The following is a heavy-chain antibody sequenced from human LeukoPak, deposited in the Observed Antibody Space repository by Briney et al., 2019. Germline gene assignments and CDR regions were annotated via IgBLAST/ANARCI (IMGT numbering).Heavy chain of an antibody. CDR3: ANDYGDNSGDSLFDY. D-gene: IGHD4-23*01. Sequence: PGGSLRLSCAASGFTFSSYGMSWVRQAPGKGLEWVSSISRSGGSTYYADSVQGRFTISRDNSQNTLYLQMNSLRAEDTAVYYCANDYGDNSGDSLFDYWGQGTLVTVSS. CDR1: GFTFSSYG. V-gene: IGHV3-23*01. CDR2: ISRSGGST. J-gene: IGHJ4*02.